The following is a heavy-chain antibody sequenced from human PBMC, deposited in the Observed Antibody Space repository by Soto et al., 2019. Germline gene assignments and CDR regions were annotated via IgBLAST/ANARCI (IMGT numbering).Heavy chain of an antibody. CDR3: ARGDGNWNIPYWFDP. V-gene: IGHV3-53*01. D-gene: IGHD1-1*01. CDR2: IYSGGST. Sequence: EVQLVESGGGLIQPGGSLRLSCAASGFTVSSNYMSWVRQAPGKGLEWVSVIYSGGSTYYADSVKGRFTISRDNSKNTLYRQMNSRRAEDTAVYYCARGDGNWNIPYWFDPWGQGTLVTVSS. CDR1: GFTVSSNY. J-gene: IGHJ5*02.